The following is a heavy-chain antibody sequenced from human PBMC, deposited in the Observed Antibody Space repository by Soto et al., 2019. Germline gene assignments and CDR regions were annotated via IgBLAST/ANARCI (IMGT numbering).Heavy chain of an antibody. V-gene: IGHV4-4*02. Sequence: QLQLRESGPGLVQPSGTLSRTCDVYGDSLTNNHWWSWVRQAPGKGLEWIGEIWHTGRPNYNPSLTSRVAISIDKSKNKFSLKSSSVTAADTAVYYCVRDSRTGCSSINCYMHWGQGTLVTVSS. CDR1: GDSLTNNHW. D-gene: IGHD2-15*01. CDR3: VRDSRTGCSSINCYMH. J-gene: IGHJ4*02. CDR2: IWHTGRP.